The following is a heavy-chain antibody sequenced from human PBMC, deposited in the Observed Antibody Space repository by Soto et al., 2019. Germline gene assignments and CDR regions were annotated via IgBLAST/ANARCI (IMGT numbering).Heavy chain of an antibody. J-gene: IGHJ4*02. Sequence: QITLKESGPPLVKPTQTLTLTCTFSGFSLSTSGVGVGWIRQPPGKALEWLALIYWDDDKRYSPSLKSRLTTXKXTXXNQVVLTMTNMDPVDTATYYCAHFMGSYDSSGFDYWGQGTLVTVSS. V-gene: IGHV2-5*02. CDR1: GFSLSTSGVG. CDR3: AHFMGSYDSSGFDY. D-gene: IGHD3-22*01. CDR2: IYWDDDK.